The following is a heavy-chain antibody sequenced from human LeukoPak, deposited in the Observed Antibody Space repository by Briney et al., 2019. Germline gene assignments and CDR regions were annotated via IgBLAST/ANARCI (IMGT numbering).Heavy chain of an antibody. D-gene: IGHD3-10*01. CDR2: IKRKTDGGTT. CDR3: TTVPHYYGSGRGY. J-gene: IGHJ4*02. V-gene: IGHV3-15*01. CDR1: GFTFSNAW. Sequence: GGSLRLSCAASGFTFSNAWVRWVRQAPGKGLEWVGRIKRKTDGGTTDYAAPVKGRFTISRDDSKNTLYLQMNSLKTEDTAVYYCTTVPHYYGSGRGYWGQGTLVTVSS.